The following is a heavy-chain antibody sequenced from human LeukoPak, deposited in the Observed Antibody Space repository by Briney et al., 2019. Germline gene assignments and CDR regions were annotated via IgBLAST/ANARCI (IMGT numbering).Heavy chain of an antibody. Sequence: ASVKVSCKASGYTFTSYDINWVRQATGQGLEWIGWMNPNSGNTGYAQKFQGRVTMTRNTSISTAYMELSSLRSEDTAVYYCASGVGGLYYYYGMDVWGQGTTVTVSS. J-gene: IGHJ6*02. D-gene: IGHD3/OR15-3a*01. CDR3: ASGVGGLYYYYGMDV. CDR2: MNPNSGNT. CDR1: GYTFTSYD. V-gene: IGHV1-8*01.